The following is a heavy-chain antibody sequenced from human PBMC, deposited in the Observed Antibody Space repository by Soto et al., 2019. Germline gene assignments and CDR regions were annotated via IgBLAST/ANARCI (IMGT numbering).Heavy chain of an antibody. D-gene: IGHD5-18*01. CDR2: IYHTEST. V-gene: IGHV4-38-2*01. J-gene: IGHJ4*02. CDR3: ARYGYSYSARLFDY. CDR1: GHSISSGFYY. Sequence: SETLSLTCAVSGHSISSGFYYWGWVRQPPGKGLEWIGSIYHTESTYYNPSLKSRVTMSVDTSKNQLSLKLSSMTAADTAVYFCARYGYSYSARLFDYWGQGTRVTVSS.